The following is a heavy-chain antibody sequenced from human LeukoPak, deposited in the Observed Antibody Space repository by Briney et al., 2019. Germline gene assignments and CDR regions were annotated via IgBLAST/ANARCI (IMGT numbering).Heavy chain of an antibody. J-gene: IGHJ4*02. Sequence: SETLSLTCAVYGGSFSDYYWNWIRQSPGKGLEWIGEINHSGSTNYNPSLKSRVTISVDTSKNQFSLKLSPVTAADTAVYYCATGMTKPDPIVVVPAAIRVAQAFDHWGQGTLVTVSS. CDR2: INHSGST. V-gene: IGHV4-34*01. D-gene: IGHD2-2*01. CDR1: GGSFSDYY. CDR3: ATGMTKPDPIVVVPAAIRVAQAFDH.